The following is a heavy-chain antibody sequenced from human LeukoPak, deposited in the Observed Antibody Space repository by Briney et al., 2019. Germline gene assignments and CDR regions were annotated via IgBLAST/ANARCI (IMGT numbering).Heavy chain of an antibody. J-gene: IGHJ4*02. CDR2: ISPGGPT. CDR1: GFPFSSHG. CDR3: AKDGAWLRFDD. Sequence: GGTLRLSCAGSGFPFSSHGMNWVRQAPGKGLEWVSGISPGGPTYYADSVKGRFTISRDDSKNTLYLQMKNLRAEDTAVYYCAKDGAWLRFDDWGQGILVSVSS. D-gene: IGHD5-12*01. V-gene: IGHV3-23*01.